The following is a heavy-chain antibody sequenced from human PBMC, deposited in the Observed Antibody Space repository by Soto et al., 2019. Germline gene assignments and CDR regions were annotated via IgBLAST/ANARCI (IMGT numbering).Heavy chain of an antibody. V-gene: IGHV4-59*01. CDR1: GGSISSYY. D-gene: IGHD6-19*01. Sequence: SETLSLTCTVSGGSISSYYWSWIRQPPGKGLEWIGYIYYSGSTNYNPSLKSRVTISVDTSKNQFSLKLSSVTAADTAVYYCARVFLPGYSSDWSAYVYWGQGTTVTVSS. CDR3: ARVFLPGYSSDWSAYVY. J-gene: IGHJ6*02. CDR2: IYYSGST.